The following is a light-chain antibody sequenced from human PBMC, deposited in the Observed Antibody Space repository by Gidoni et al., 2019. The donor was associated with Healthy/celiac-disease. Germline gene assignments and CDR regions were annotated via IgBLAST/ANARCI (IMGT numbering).Light chain of an antibody. V-gene: IGKV1-39*01. CDR1: QSISSY. Sequence: DIQMTQSPSSLSASAGDRVTITCRASQSISSYLHWYQQKPGKAPKLLIYAASSLQSGVPSRFSGSGSGTVFTLTISSLQPEDFATYYCQQSYSTLCTFGPGTKVDIK. CDR2: AAS. J-gene: IGKJ3*01. CDR3: QQSYSTLCT.